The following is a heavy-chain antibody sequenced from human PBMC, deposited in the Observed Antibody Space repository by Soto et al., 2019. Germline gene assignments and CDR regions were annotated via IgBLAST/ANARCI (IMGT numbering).Heavy chain of an antibody. D-gene: IGHD2-8*01. CDR3: AKKGLGSLATYCSIGDCHAAFDF. Sequence: EVQLLESGGGLVQPGGSLRLSCAASGFTFGNYAMIWVRQAPGKGLEWVSIIRGGGDGTYDAYSVRGRFTIARENSRNTVYLQMNCLRAEDTAGYYCAKKGLGSLATYCSIGDCHAAFDFWGQGTMVTVSS. CDR2: IRGGGDGT. J-gene: IGHJ3*01. CDR1: GFTFGNYA. V-gene: IGHV3-23*01.